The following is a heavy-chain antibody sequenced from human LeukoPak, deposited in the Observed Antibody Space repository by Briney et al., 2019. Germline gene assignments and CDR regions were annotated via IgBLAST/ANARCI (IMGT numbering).Heavy chain of an antibody. V-gene: IGHV4-4*07. CDR1: GVSISNYY. Sequence: PSETLSLTCTVSGVSISNYYWSWIRQPAGKGLEWIGGIYASGSTDYNPSLKSRVTMSVDTSKNQFSLRLTSLTAADTAIYYCARDREIYDFWKGNGNWFDPWSQGTLVTVSS. CDR3: ARDREIYDFWKGNGNWFDP. J-gene: IGHJ5*02. D-gene: IGHD3-3*01. CDR2: IYASGST.